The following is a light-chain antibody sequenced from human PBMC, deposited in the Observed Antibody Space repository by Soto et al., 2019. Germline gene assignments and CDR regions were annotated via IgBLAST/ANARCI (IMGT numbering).Light chain of an antibody. J-gene: IGKJ1*01. CDR3: QQYNSYPWT. V-gene: IGKV1-5*01. Sequence: DIQMTQSPSTLSASVGDRVTITCRASQSISSWLAWYQQKPGKAPKLLIYDASSLESGVPSRFSGGGSGTEFARTISRLEPGDFATYYCQQYNSYPWTFGQGTKVEIK. CDR2: DAS. CDR1: QSISSW.